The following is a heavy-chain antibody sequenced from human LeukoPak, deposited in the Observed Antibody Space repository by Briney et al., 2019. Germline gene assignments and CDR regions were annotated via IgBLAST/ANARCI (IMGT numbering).Heavy chain of an antibody. J-gene: IGHJ4*02. D-gene: IGHD4-23*01. CDR3: AKSARPFGGAHKYYFDY. Sequence: GGSLRLSCAASGFTSSSYGMHWVRQAPGKGLEWVAVISYDGSNKYYADSVKGRFTISRDNSKNTLYLQMNSLRAEDTAVYYCAKSARPFGGAHKYYFDYWGQGTLVTVSS. CDR2: ISYDGSNK. CDR1: GFTSSSYG. V-gene: IGHV3-30*18.